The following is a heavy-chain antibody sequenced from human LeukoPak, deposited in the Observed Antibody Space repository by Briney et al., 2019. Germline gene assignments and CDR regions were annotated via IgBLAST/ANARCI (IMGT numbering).Heavy chain of an antibody. CDR3: ARDLLRSSYYYFDY. V-gene: IGHV4-59*01. CDR1: GTSISNYH. D-gene: IGHD3-22*01. Sequence: PSETLSLTCTVSGTSISNYHWSWIRQPPGKGLEWIGYTSYRGVTNYNPSLKSRITISVDTSKNQFSLRMNSVTAADTAVYYCARDLLRSSYYYFDYWGQGTLVTVSS. J-gene: IGHJ4*02. CDR2: TSYRGVT.